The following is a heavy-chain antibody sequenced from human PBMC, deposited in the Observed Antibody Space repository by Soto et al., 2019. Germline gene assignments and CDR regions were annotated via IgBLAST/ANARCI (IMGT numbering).Heavy chain of an antibody. CDR2: ISSSSSYI. CDR1: VFTFSIYS. Sequence: RGSLILSCASSVFTFSIYSMTWVRQAPGKGLEWVSSISSSSSYIYYADSVKGRFTIPRDNAKNSLYLQMNSLRAEDTAVYYCARDREGIAARFFDYWGRGTMVTVSS. D-gene: IGHD6-6*01. V-gene: IGHV3-21*01. J-gene: IGHJ4*02. CDR3: ARDREGIAARFFDY.